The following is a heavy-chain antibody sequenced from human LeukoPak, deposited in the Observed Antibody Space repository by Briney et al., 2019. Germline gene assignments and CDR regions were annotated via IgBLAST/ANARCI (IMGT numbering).Heavy chain of an antibody. J-gene: IGHJ4*02. D-gene: IGHD3-16*02. CDR1: GFTFSSYA. V-gene: IGHV3-23*01. Sequence: GGSLRPSCAASGFTFSSYAMSWVRQAPGKGLEWVSAISGSGGSTYYADSVKGRFTISRDNSKNTLYLQMNSLRAEDTAVYYCAKDGLRLGELSFGYFDYWGQGTLVTVSS. CDR3: AKDGLRLGELSFGYFDY. CDR2: ISGSGGST.